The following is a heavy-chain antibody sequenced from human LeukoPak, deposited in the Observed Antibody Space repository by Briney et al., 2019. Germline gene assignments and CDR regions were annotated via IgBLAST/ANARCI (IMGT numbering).Heavy chain of an antibody. CDR3: AKDRVGSQLERPGWFDP. CDR2: ISGSGGST. V-gene: IGHV3-23*01. J-gene: IGHJ5*02. CDR1: GFTFSSYA. D-gene: IGHD1-1*01. Sequence: GGSLRLSCAASGFTFSSYAMSWVRQAPGKGLEWVSAISGSGGSTYYADSVKGRFTISRDNSKNTLYLQMNSLRAEDTAVYYCAKDRVGSQLERPGWFDPWGQGTPVTVSS.